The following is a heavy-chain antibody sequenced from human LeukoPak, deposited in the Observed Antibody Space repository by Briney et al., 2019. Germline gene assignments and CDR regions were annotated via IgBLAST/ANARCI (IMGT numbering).Heavy chain of an antibody. V-gene: IGHV3-7*01. CDR2: IKQDGSET. CDR1: GFTFSSYE. J-gene: IGHJ2*01. CDR3: ARDRDSRWDFDL. D-gene: IGHD3-22*01. Sequence: PGGSLRLSCAASGFTFSSYEMTWVRQAPGKGLEWVASIKQDGSETYYVDSVKGRFTLSRDNAKNSLYLQMNSLRADDTAVYYCARDRDSRWDFDLWGRGTLVTVSS.